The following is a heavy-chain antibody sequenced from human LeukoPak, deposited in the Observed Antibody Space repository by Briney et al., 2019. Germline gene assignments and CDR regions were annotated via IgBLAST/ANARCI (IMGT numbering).Heavy chain of an antibody. CDR1: GYRFSSFG. D-gene: IGHD3-16*01. CDR3: VRDFHYAPDY. J-gene: IGHJ4*02. CDR2: ISAYNGDT. V-gene: IGHV1-18*01. Sequence: ASVKVSCKASGYRFSSFGINWMRQAPGQGLEWMGWISAYNGDTNYAQNLQGRVTMTTDTSTSTAYMDLRSLRSDDTAVYYCVRDFHYAPDYWGQGTLVTVPS.